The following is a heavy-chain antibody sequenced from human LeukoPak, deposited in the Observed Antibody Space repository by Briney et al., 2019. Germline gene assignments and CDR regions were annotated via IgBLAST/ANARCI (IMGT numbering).Heavy chain of an antibody. CDR3: ARGSRGSGSYYVY. CDR2: INPNSGGT. Sequence: ASVKVSCKASGYTFTGYYMHWVRQAPGQGLEWMGWINPNSGGTNYAQKFRGRVTMTRDTSISTAYMELSRLRSDDTAVYYCARGSRGSGSYYVYWGQGTLVTVSS. CDR1: GYTFTGYY. V-gene: IGHV1-2*02. J-gene: IGHJ4*02. D-gene: IGHD3-10*01.